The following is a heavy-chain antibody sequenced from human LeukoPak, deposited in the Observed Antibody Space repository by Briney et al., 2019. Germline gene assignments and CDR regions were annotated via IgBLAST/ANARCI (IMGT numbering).Heavy chain of an antibody. D-gene: IGHD6-13*01. J-gene: IGHJ4*02. Sequence: GASVKVSCKASGGTFSSYAISWVRQAPGQGLEWMGGIVPIFGSANYAQKFQGRVTITADGSTTTAYMELTGLRSEDTAVYYCARRSISSWYDYFDYWGQGTLVTVSS. V-gene: IGHV1-69*13. CDR1: GGTFSSYA. CDR2: IVPIFGSA. CDR3: ARRSISSWYDYFDY.